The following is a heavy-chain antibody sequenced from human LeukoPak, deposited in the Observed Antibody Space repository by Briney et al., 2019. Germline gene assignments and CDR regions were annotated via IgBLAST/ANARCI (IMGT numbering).Heavy chain of an antibody. Sequence: QTGGSLRLSCAASGFTFSSYGMHWVRQAPGKGLEWVAVISYDGSNKYYADSVKGRFTISRDNSKNTLYLQMNSLRAEDTAVYYCAKAHSRYYYYGMDVWGQGTTVTVSS. CDR1: GFTFSSYG. CDR3: AKAHSRYYYYGMDV. V-gene: IGHV3-30*18. CDR2: ISYDGSNK. J-gene: IGHJ6*02.